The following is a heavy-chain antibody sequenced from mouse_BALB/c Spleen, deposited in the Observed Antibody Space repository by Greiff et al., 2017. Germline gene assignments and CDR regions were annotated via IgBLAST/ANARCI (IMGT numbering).Heavy chain of an antibody. Sequence: EVQVVESGAELVKPGASVKLSCTASGFNIKDTYMHWVKQRPEQGLEWIGRIDPANGNTKYDPKFQGKATITADTSSNTAYLQLSSLTSEDTAVYYCASIYDGYYGGYFDVWGAGTTVTVAS. CDR1: GFNIKDTY. J-gene: IGHJ1*01. V-gene: IGHV14-3*02. D-gene: IGHD2-3*01. CDR3: ASIYDGYYGGYFDV. CDR2: IDPANGNT.